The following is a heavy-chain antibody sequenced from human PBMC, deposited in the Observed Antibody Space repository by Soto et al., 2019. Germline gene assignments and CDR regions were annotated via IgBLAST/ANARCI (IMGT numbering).Heavy chain of an antibody. J-gene: IGHJ3*02. CDR1: GGSISSGDYY. Sequence: SETLSLTCTVSGGSISSGDYYWSWIRQPPGKGLEWIGYIYYSGSTYYNPSLKSRVTISVDTSKNQFSLKLSSVTAADTAVYYCARDRMIVVVPAAPDAFDIWGHGTMVTVSS. CDR3: ARDRMIVVVPAAPDAFDI. D-gene: IGHD2-2*01. V-gene: IGHV4-30-4*01. CDR2: IYYSGST.